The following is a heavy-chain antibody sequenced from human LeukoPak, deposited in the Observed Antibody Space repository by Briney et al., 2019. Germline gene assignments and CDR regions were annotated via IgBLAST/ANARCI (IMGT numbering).Heavy chain of an antibody. CDR2: VYPGDSDI. CDR3: ARQRLAGRVYDY. CDR1: GYTFTKYW. J-gene: IGHJ4*02. V-gene: IGHV5-51*01. D-gene: IGHD3/OR15-3a*01. Sequence: GESLKISCETSGYTFTKYWIAWVRQMPGKGLEWMGIVYPGDSDIRYSPSFEGQVTISADKSINTAYLQWSSLKASDTAMYYCARQRLAGRVYDYWGQGTLVTVSS.